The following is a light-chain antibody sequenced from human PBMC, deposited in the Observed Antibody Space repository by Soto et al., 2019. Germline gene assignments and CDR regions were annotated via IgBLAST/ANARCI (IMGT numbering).Light chain of an antibody. J-gene: IGKJ1*01. Sequence: ILMRQSASSLSSSAGDRCAITGRASQTISSWLAWYQQKPGKAPKLLIYAASTLESGVSSRFSGRGSGTEFTLTINSLQPGDFATYYCQQYKSYLRTFGQGTKV. CDR2: AAS. CDR1: QTISSW. CDR3: QQYKSYLRT. V-gene: IGKV1-5*01.